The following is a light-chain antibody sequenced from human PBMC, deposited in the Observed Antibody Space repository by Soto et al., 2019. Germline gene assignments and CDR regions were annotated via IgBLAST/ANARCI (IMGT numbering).Light chain of an antibody. J-gene: IGLJ3*02. CDR3: SSYTSSSTRV. V-gene: IGLV2-14*01. CDR2: EVS. Sequence: QSVLTQPASVSGSPGQAITISCTGTSSDIGGYNYVSWYQQLPGKAPKLMIYEVSNRPSGVSNRFSGDKSGNTASLTISGLKAEDGADYYCSSYTSSSTRVFGGGTKLTVL. CDR1: SSDIGGYNY.